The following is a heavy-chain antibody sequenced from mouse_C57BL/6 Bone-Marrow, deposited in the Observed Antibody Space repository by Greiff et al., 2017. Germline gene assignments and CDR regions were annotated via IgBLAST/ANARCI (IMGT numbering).Heavy chain of an antibody. Sequence: EVMLVESGGGLVQPKGSLKLSCAASGFTFNTYAMHWVRQAPGKGLEWVARIRSKSRNYATYYADSVKDRFTISRDDSQSMLYLQMNNLKTEDTAMYYCVRGGDYYGSSYGDYWGQGTTLTVSS. CDR2: IRSKSRNYAT. CDR3: VRGGDYYGSSYGDY. V-gene: IGHV10-3*01. D-gene: IGHD1-1*01. J-gene: IGHJ2*01. CDR1: GFTFNTYA.